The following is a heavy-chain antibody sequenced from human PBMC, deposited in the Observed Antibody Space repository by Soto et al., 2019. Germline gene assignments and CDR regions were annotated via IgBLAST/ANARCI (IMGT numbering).Heavy chain of an antibody. J-gene: IGHJ5*02. CDR3: AAFDPGPMGFDP. CDR1: GFTFSSSA. CDR2: IVVGSGNT. V-gene: IGHV1-58*01. D-gene: IGHD3-9*01. Sequence: SVKVSCKASGFTFSSSAVQWVQQARGQRLEWIGKIVVGSGNTNYAQKFQERVTITRDMSTSTAYMELSSLRSEDTAFYYCAAFDPGPMGFDPWGQGTLVTVSS.